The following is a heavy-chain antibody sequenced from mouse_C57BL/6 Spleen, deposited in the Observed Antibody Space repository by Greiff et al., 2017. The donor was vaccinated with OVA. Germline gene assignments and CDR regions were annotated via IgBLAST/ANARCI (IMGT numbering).Heavy chain of an antibody. CDR1: GYTFTSYW. D-gene: IGHD3-2*02. J-gene: IGHJ2*01. CDR3: AREAGPYFDY. V-gene: IGHV1-59*01. Sequence: QVQLQQPGAELVRPGTSVKLSCKASGYTFTSYWMHWVKQRPGQGLEWIGVIDPSDSYTNYNQKFKGKATLTVDTSSSTAYRQLSSLTSEDSAVYYCAREAGPYFDYWGQGTTLTVSS. CDR2: IDPSDSYT.